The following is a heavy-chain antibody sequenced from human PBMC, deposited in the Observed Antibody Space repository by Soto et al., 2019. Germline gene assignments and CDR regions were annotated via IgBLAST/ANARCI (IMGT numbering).Heavy chain of an antibody. J-gene: IGHJ4*02. CDR2: IIPILGIA. D-gene: IGHD6-19*01. CDR3: ARNTGYSSGRVDY. V-gene: IGHV1-69*02. CDR1: VGTFSSYT. Sequence: SVKVSCKASVGTFSSYTISWVRQAPGQGLEWMGRIIPILGIANYAQKFQGRVTITADKSTSTAYMELSSLRSEDTAVYYCARNTGYSSGRVDYWGQGTLVTVSS.